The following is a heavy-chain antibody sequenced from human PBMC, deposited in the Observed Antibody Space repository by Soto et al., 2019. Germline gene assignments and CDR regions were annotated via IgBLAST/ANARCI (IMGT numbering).Heavy chain of an antibody. Sequence: GESLKISCKTSGYDFTNYWIGWVRQMPGKGLEWMGIIYPGDSDTRYSPSFQGQITISADKSISTAYLQWSSLKASDTAMYYCARLFNPGSAAGLDYWGQGILVTVSS. CDR3: ARLFNPGSAAGLDY. CDR2: IYPGDSDT. J-gene: IGHJ4*02. CDR1: GYDFTNYW. D-gene: IGHD6-13*01. V-gene: IGHV5-51*01.